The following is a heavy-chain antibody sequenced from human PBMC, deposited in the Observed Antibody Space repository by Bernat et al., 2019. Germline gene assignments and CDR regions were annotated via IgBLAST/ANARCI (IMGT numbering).Heavy chain of an antibody. J-gene: IGHJ4*02. V-gene: IGHV3-7*04. CDR3: AREGRYSSGDY. Sequence: EVQLVESGGGLVQPGGSLRLSCAASGFTFSNYWMSWVRQAPGKGLEWVANIKQDGSEKYYVDSVKGRFTISRDNAKNSLYLQMDSVRAEDTAVYYCAREGRYSSGDYWGQGTLVTVSS. CDR1: GFTFSNYW. CDR2: IKQDGSEK. D-gene: IGHD6-19*01.